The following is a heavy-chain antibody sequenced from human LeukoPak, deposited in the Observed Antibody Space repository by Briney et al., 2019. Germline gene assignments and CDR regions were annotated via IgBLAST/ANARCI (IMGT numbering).Heavy chain of an antibody. CDR3: VRETAVTAATHLTHLDL. J-gene: IGHJ4*02. CDR1: GYTFTFHY. D-gene: IGHD4-17*01. CDR2: INPDSGVT. V-gene: IGHV1-2*02. Sequence: GASVKGSCKASGYTFTFHYLHWVRQAPGRGLEWMGWINPDSGVTHYAQKFHGRVTMTRDTSITTGYMDLNSLTYEDTATYYCVRETAVTAATHLTHLDLWGQGTLIFVSS.